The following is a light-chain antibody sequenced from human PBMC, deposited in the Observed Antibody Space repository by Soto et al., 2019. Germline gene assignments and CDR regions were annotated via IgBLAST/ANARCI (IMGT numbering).Light chain of an antibody. CDR2: GNN. V-gene: IGLV1-40*01. CDR3: QSYESRPSGYV. Sequence: QSVLTQPPSVAGAPGHSVTISCTGRLSNIGAGYDVHWYQHIPGTAPKLLIYGNNNRPSGVPDRFSGSKSVTSASLAITGLQAEDEADYYCQSYESRPSGYVFGTGTKLTVL. CDR1: LSNIGAGYD. J-gene: IGLJ1*01.